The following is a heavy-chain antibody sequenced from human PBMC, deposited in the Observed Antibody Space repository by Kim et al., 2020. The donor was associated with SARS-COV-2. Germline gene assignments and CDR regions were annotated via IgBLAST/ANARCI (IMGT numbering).Heavy chain of an antibody. D-gene: IGHD6-19*01. J-gene: IGHJ4*02. Sequence: SETLSLTCTVSGGSISSSSYYWGWIRQPPGKGLEWIGSIYYSGSTYYNPSLKSRVTISVDTSKNQFSLKLSSVTAADTAVYYCARHFGRLAVAGTGLTPAENDYWGQGTLVTVSS. CDR1: GGSISSSSYY. V-gene: IGHV4-39*01. CDR3: ARHFGRLAVAGTGLTPAENDY. CDR2: IYYSGST.